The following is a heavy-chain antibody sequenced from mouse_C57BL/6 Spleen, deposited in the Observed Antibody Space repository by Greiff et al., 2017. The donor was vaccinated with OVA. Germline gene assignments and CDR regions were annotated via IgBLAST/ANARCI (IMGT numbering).Heavy chain of an antibody. CDR1: GFTFSSYT. V-gene: IGHV5-9*01. J-gene: IGHJ1*03. Sequence: EVQLVESGGGLVKPGGSLKLSCAASGFTFSSYTMSWVRQTPEKRLEWVATISGGGGNTYYPDSVKGRFTISRDNAKNTLYLQMSSLRSEDTALYYCARRDYGSSYVYWYFDVWGTGTTVTVSS. CDR3: ARRDYGSSYVYWYFDV. CDR2: ISGGGGNT. D-gene: IGHD1-1*01.